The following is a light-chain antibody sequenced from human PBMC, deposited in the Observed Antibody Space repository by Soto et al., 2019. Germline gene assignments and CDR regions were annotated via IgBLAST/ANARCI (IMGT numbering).Light chain of an antibody. CDR1: SSNIGAGYN. V-gene: IGLV1-40*01. J-gene: IGLJ2*01. CDR2: SNS. Sequence: QTVVTQPPSVSGAPGQRVTISCTGSSSNIGAGYNVHWYQQLPGTAPKLLIYSNSNRPSGVPDRFSGSKSGTSASLAITGRQADDESDYYCQSYDSSLSGHVVFGGGTKLTVL. CDR3: QSYDSSLSGHVV.